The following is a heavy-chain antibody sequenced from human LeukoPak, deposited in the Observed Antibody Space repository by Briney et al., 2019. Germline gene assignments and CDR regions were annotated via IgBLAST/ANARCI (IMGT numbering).Heavy chain of an antibody. D-gene: IGHD3-22*01. CDR1: GGSISSYY. Sequence: SSETLSLTCAVSGGSISSYYWSWIRQPPGKGLEWIGYIYYSGSTNYNPSLKSRVTISVDTSKNQFSLKLSSVTAADTAVYYCAAITTIDWFDPWGQGTLVTVSS. CDR3: AAITTIDWFDP. V-gene: IGHV4-59*01. CDR2: IYYSGST. J-gene: IGHJ5*02.